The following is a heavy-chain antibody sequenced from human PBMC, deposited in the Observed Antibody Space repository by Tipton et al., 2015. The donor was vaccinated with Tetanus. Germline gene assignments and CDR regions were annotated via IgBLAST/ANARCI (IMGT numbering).Heavy chain of an antibody. Sequence: SLRLSCAASGFTFSAYWMTWVRQAPGKGLEWVANIKHDGSENYYVDSVKGRFTISRDNAKNSLYLHMASLRAEDTAVYYCATGNTLDYWGQGTLVTVSS. D-gene: IGHD2-2*02. J-gene: IGHJ4*02. V-gene: IGHV3-7*01. CDR1: GFTFSAYW. CDR3: ATGNTLDY. CDR2: IKHDGSEN.